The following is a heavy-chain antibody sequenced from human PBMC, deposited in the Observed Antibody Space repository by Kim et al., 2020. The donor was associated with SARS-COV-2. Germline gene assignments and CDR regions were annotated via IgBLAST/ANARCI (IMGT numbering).Heavy chain of an antibody. D-gene: IGHD3-22*01. CDR3: ARGLYSSGTSFDY. J-gene: IGHJ4*02. V-gene: IGHV4-34*01. Sequence: YNPSLKSRVTISVETSKNQFSLKLSSVTAADTAVYYCARGLYSSGTSFDYWGQGTLVTVSS.